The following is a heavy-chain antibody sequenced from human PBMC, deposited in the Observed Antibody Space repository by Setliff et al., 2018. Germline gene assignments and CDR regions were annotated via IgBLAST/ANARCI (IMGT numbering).Heavy chain of an antibody. D-gene: IGHD3-22*01. Sequence: SETLSLTCTVSGGSISSTTDYWGWIRHPPGKGLEWIGSIYYSGSAFYNPSLKSRVTMSVDTSKNLFSLNLASVTAADTAVYSCAGRGVYYDSSGNFDYWGQGTLVTVSS. CDR3: AGRGVYYDSSGNFDY. J-gene: IGHJ4*02. V-gene: IGHV4-39*01. CDR1: GGSISSTTDY. CDR2: IYYSGSA.